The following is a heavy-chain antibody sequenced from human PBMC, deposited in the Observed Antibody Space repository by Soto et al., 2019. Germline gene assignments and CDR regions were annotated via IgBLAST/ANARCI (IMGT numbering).Heavy chain of an antibody. D-gene: IGHD3-22*01. Sequence: EVQLLESGGGLVQPGGSLRLSCAASGFTFSSYAMNWVRQAPGKGLEWASAISGSGGSTYYADSVKGRFTISRDNSKNTLYLQMNSLRAEDTAVYYCAKDPMIVVGRWDYWGQGTLVTVSS. CDR2: ISGSGGST. V-gene: IGHV3-23*01. CDR1: GFTFSSYA. CDR3: AKDPMIVVGRWDY. J-gene: IGHJ4*02.